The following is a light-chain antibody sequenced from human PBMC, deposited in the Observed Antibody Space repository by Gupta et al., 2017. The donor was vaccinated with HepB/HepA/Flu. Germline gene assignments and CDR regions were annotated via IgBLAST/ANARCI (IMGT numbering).Light chain of an antibody. CDR3: QQRIKGHPVIS. J-gene: IGKJ3*01. CDR2: DAS. Sequence: EIVLTQLPATLSLSPGERATLSCRASQSVSIYLAWYQHKPGQPPRLLIYDASNRAKGIKARFSGSGVGTDFTLTISSREPEDSAVYYCQQRIKGHPVISFGHGTKVEIK. V-gene: IGKV3-11*01. CDR1: QSVSIY.